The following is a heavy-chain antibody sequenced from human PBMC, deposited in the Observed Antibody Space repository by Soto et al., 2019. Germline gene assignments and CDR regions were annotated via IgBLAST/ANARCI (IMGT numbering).Heavy chain of an antibody. D-gene: IGHD7-27*01. CDR1: GYTSTSYD. J-gene: IGHJ4*02. V-gene: IGHV1-8*01. Sequence: QVQLVQSGAEVKKPGASVKVSCKASGYTSTSYDINWLRKPTGQGLEWVGWMSPNSGNTGYAQKFQGRVTMTRTTSASTAYMELTSLRSDDTAVYYCARGPPNWGFDYWGQGTLVTVSS. CDR3: ARGPPNWGFDY. CDR2: MSPNSGNT.